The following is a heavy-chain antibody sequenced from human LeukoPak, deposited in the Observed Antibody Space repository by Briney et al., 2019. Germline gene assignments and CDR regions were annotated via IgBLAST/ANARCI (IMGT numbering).Heavy chain of an antibody. V-gene: IGHV3-23*01. CDR2: ITGTGGDT. D-gene: IGHD6-19*01. CDR3: ATRAGVAVGGTVADY. CDR1: GFTFTSHA. J-gene: IGHJ4*02. Sequence: GGSLRLSCTTSGFTFTSHAMTWARQAPGKGLEWVSSITGTGGDTYYAESVRGRFTISRDNSKNMLYLQMKSLRADDTAIYYCATRAGVAVGGTVADYWGQGTLVTVSS.